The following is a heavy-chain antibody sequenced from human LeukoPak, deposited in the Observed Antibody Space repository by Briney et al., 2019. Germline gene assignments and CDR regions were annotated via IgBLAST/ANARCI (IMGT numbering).Heavy chain of an antibody. Sequence: GGSLRLSCAASGFTFSSYSMNWVRQAPGKGLEWVSYISSSSSPIYYADSVKGRFTISRDNAKNSLYLQMHSLRVEDTAVYYCARVGGNRYFDNWGQGTLVTVSS. D-gene: IGHD1-14*01. CDR2: ISSSSSPI. CDR1: GFTFSSYS. CDR3: ARVGGNRYFDN. J-gene: IGHJ4*02. V-gene: IGHV3-48*01.